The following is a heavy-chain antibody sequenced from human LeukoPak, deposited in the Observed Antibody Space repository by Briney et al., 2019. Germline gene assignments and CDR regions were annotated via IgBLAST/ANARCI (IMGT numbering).Heavy chain of an antibody. CDR3: ATYSILNAREFRY. Sequence: PGGSLRLSCAASKFTFSSYWMHWVRQAPGKGLVWVSRINPDGSTTNYADSVKGRFTISRDNAKNSVYLQMNSLGADDTAVYYCATYSILNAREFRYWGQGTLVTVTS. J-gene: IGHJ1*01. CDR1: KFTFSSYW. CDR2: INPDGSTT. V-gene: IGHV3-74*01. D-gene: IGHD4-11*01.